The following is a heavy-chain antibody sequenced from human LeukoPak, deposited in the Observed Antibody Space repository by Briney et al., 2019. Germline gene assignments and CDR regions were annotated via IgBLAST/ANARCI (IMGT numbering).Heavy chain of an antibody. CDR2: INQDGSQI. Sequence: GGSLRLSCVASGFTFSTYWMSWLRQAPGRGLEWVANINQDGSQIYYMDSVEGRFTISRDNSKNSVYLQVNSLRAEDTAVYYCARIGYSSSSFDYWGQGTLVTVSS. CDR3: ARIGYSSSSFDY. CDR1: GFTFSTYW. D-gene: IGHD6-6*01. J-gene: IGHJ4*02. V-gene: IGHV3-7*01.